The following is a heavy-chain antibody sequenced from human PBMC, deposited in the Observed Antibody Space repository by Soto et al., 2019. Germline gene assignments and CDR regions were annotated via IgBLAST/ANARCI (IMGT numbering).Heavy chain of an antibody. CDR1: GFTFSIYA. V-gene: IGHV3-23*01. J-gene: IGHJ4*02. CDR2: RSDSGST. Sequence: EVQLLESGGGLVQPGGSLRLSCTASGFTFSIYAMSWVRQAPGKGLEWVSTRSDSGSTYYADSVKGRFTISRDNSKNTLYLEMNSLRAEDTAVYYCAKDKGGRYCSRTSCLYSFDYWGQGTLVTVSS. D-gene: IGHD2-2*01. CDR3: AKDKGGRYCSRTSCLYSFDY.